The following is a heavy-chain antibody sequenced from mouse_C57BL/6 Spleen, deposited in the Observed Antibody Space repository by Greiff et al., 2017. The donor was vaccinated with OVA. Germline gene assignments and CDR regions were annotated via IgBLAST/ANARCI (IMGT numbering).Heavy chain of an antibody. D-gene: IGHD1-1*01. CDR1: GYTFTEYT. CDR3: ARHEEDYYGSSHWYFDV. CDR2: FYPGSGSI. Sequence: VKLQQSGAELVKPGASVKLSCKASGYTFTEYTIHWVKQRSGQGLEWIGWFYPGSGSIKYNEKFKDKATLTADKSSSTVYMELSRLTSEDSAVYFCARHEEDYYGSSHWYFDVWGTGTTVTVSS. V-gene: IGHV1-62-2*01. J-gene: IGHJ1*03.